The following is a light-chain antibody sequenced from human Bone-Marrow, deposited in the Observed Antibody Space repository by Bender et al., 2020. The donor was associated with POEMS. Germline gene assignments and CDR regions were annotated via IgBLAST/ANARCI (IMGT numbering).Light chain of an antibody. J-gene: IGLJ3*02. CDR3: SAWDGILNGWV. V-gene: IGLV1-44*01. Sequence: QSVLTQPPSASGTPGQRATISCSGSSSNIGGNAVNWWQQLPGTAPKLLIYGTDQRPSGVPDRFSGSKSGASASLAISGLQSEDETDYFCSAWDGILNGWVFGGGTELTVL. CDR1: SSNIGGNA. CDR2: GTD.